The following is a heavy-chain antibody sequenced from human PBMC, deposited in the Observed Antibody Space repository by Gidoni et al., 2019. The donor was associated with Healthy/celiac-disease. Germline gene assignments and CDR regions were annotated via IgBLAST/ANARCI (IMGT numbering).Heavy chain of an antibody. CDR2: INHSGST. Sequence: QVQLQQWGAGLLKPSETLSLTCAVYGGSFSGYYWSWIRQPPGKGLEWIGEINHSGSTNYNPSLKSRVTISGDTAKNQFSLKLSSVTAADTAVYYCARRELLYYDFWSGYYNPFDYGGQGTLVTVSS. CDR3: ARRELLYYDFWSGYYNPFDY. J-gene: IGHJ4*02. V-gene: IGHV4-34*01. CDR1: GGSFSGYY. D-gene: IGHD3-3*01.